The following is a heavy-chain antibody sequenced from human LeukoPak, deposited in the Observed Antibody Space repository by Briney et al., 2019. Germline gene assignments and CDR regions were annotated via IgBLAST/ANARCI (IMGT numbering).Heavy chain of an antibody. CDR2: IYRDGST. J-gene: IGHJ5*02. CDR1: GIIVSSNY. V-gene: IGHV3-53*01. D-gene: IGHD2/OR15-2a*01. CDR3: ARDFPWFDP. Sequence: GSLRLSCAASGIIVSSNYMSWVRQAPGKGLEWVSIIYRDGSTFYADSMKGRFTISRDNSKNTLYLQMNSLRDDDTAVYYCARDFPWFDPWGQGTLVTVSS.